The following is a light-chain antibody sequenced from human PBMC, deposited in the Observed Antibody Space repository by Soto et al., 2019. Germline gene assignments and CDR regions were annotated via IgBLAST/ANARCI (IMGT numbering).Light chain of an antibody. J-gene: IGKJ1*01. CDR1: QSVGRW. Sequence: DIQMTQSPSTLSASIGDTVTITCRASQSVGRWLAWYQQRPGKPPSVLIYKASTLKYGVPSSFSGSGSGTEFTLTISSLQPDDFGTYYCHQYDSSSTFGQGTKVEMK. CDR3: HQYDSSST. V-gene: IGKV1-5*03. CDR2: KAS.